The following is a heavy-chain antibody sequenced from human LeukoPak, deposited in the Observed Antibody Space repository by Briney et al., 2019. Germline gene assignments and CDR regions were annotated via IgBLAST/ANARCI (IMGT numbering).Heavy chain of an antibody. CDR1: GGSFSGYY. J-gene: IGHJ5*02. V-gene: IGHV4-34*01. CDR2: INHSGST. CDR3: ARHYYSDYLNYFDP. D-gene: IGHD3-22*01. Sequence: PSETLSLTCAVYGGSFSGYYWSWIRQPPGKGLEWIGEINHSGSTNYNPSLKSRVTISVDTSKNQFSLRLSSVTAADTAVYYCARHYYSDYLNYFDPWGQGTLVTVSS.